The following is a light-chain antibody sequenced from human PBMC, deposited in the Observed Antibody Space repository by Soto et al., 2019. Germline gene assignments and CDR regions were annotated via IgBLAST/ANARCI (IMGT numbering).Light chain of an antibody. CDR3: SSYTCTSTFV. J-gene: IGLJ1*01. V-gene: IGLV2-14*01. Sequence: QSVLTQPASVSGSPGQSIAISCTGTSSDVGGYNYVSWYQQHPGKAPKLLISEVSNRPSGVSNCFSGSKSGNTASLTISGLQAEDEADYYCSSYTCTSTFVFGTGTKVTVL. CDR2: EVS. CDR1: SSDVGGYNY.